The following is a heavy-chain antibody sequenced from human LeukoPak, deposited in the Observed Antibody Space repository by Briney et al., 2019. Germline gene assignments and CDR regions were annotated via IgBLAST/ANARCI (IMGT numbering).Heavy chain of an antibody. D-gene: IGHD3-9*01. Sequence: GGSLRLSCAASGFTFSSYAMHWVRQAPGKGLEWVAVISYDGSNKYYADSVKGRFTISRDNSKNTLYLQMNSLRAEDTAVYYCARGNYDILTGYCSPFDYWGQGTLVTVSS. CDR3: ARGNYDILTGYCSPFDY. V-gene: IGHV3-30-3*01. J-gene: IGHJ4*02. CDR2: ISYDGSNK. CDR1: GFTFSSYA.